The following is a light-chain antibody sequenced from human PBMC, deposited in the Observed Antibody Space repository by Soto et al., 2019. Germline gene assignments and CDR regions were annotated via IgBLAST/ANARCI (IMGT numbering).Light chain of an antibody. CDR3: QAYDYSLTASV. V-gene: IGLV1-40*01. CDR2: GNR. Sequence: QSVLTQPPSASGTPGQRVTISCSGSSSNIGAGYDVHWYQQLPGAAPKLVIFGNRNRPSGVPERFSGSKSGTSASLAITGLQAEDDADYYCQAYDYSLTASVFGGGTKLTVL. J-gene: IGLJ3*02. CDR1: SSNIGAGYD.